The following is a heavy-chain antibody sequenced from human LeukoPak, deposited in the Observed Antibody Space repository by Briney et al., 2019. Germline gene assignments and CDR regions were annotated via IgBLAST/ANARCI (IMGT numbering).Heavy chain of an antibody. V-gene: IGHV3-7*01. D-gene: IGHD3-3*01. Sequence: PGGSLKLSCAASGFTFSNYWMTWVRQAPGKGLEWVANIKHDGSEDYYLDSVKGRFTISRDNAKNTLYLQMNSLRAEDTAVYYCARDYDRYYMDVWGKGTTVTVSS. J-gene: IGHJ6*03. CDR1: GFTFSNYW. CDR2: IKHDGSED. CDR3: ARDYDRYYMDV.